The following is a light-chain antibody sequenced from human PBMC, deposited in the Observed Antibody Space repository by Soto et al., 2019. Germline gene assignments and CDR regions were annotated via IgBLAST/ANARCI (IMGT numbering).Light chain of an antibody. CDR3: QQYHTFSPS. V-gene: IGKV1-5*03. CDR1: QTISSW. J-gene: IGKJ2*03. Sequence: DIQMTQSPSTLSASVGDRVTLTCRASQTISSWLAWYQQKPGKAPHLLIYQASILQSGVPSRFSGSGSGTEFALTISSLQPDDFATYFCQQYHTFSPSFGQGTKLEVK. CDR2: QAS.